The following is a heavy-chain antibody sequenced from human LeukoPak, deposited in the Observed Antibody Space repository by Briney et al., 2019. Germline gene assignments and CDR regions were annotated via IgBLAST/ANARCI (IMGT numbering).Heavy chain of an antibody. CDR2: IYWDDDK. CDR3: AHIPPPSEITMVRGVISFDY. CDR1: GFSLSTSGVG. D-gene: IGHD3-10*01. Sequence: SGPTLVKPTQTLTLTCTFSGFSLSTSGVGVGWIRQPPGKALEWLALIYWDDDKRYSPSLKSRLTITKDTSKNQVVLTMTNMDPVDTATYYCAHIPPPSEITMVRGVISFDYWGQGTLVTVSS. V-gene: IGHV2-5*02. J-gene: IGHJ4*02.